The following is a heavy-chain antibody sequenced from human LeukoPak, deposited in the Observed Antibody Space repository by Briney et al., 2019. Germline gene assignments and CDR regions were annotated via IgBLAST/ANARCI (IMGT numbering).Heavy chain of an antibody. V-gene: IGHV3-53*01. D-gene: IGHD4-17*01. CDR1: GFTVSSNY. CDR2: IYSGGST. J-gene: IGHJ4*02. CDR3: AKGGVDYGDYDYYFDY. Sequence: GGSLRLSCAASGFTVSSNYMSWVRQAPGKGLEWVSVIYSGGSTYYADSVKGRFTISRDNSKNTLYLQMNSLRAEDTAVYYCAKGGVDYGDYDYYFDYWGQGTLVTVSS.